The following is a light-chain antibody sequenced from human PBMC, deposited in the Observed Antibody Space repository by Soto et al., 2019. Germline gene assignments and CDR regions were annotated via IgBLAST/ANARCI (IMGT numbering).Light chain of an antibody. J-gene: IGLJ1*01. CDR3: CSYAGSSTYV. CDR2: EVS. Sequence: LTQPASVSGSPGQSITISCTGTSSDVGSYNLVSWYQQHPGKAPKLMIYEVSKRPSGVSNRFSGSKSGNTASLTISGLQAEGEADYYCCSYAGSSTYVFGTGTKVTVL. V-gene: IGLV2-23*02. CDR1: SSDVGSYNL.